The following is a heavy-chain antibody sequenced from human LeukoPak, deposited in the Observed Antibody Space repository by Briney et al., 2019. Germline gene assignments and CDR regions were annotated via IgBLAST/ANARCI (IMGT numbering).Heavy chain of an antibody. CDR1: GYTFTSNY. V-gene: IGHV1-46*01. Sequence: GASVKVSCKAFGYTFTSNYMHWVRQAPGQGPEWMGVISPSGGSTTYAQKFQGRVTLTRDTSISTAYMELSRLRSDDTAVYYCARGTEELSHPPSDCSGGSCYIYYYYMDVWGKGTTVTVSS. J-gene: IGHJ6*03. CDR3: ARGTEELSHPPSDCSGGSCYIYYYYMDV. CDR2: ISPSGGST. D-gene: IGHD2-15*01.